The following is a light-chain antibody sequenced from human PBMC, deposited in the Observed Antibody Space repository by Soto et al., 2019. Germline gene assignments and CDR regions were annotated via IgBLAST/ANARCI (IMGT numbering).Light chain of an antibody. J-gene: IGKJ4*01. CDR1: QSVSSSY. CDR2: GAS. V-gene: IGKV3-20*01. Sequence: EIVLTQSPGTLSLSPGERATLSCRASQSVSSSYLAWYQQKPGQAPRLLIYGASSRATGIPDRFSGSGSGTDFTLTISRLEPEDFAVYYCQQSYSTLLTFGGGTKVEL. CDR3: QQSYSTLLT.